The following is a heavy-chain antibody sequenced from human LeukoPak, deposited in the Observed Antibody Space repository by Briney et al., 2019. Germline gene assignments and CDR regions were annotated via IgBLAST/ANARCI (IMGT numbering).Heavy chain of an antibody. CDR3: AKDPSFNTISY. CDR1: GFTFSSYA. Sequence: QAGGSLRLSCAASGFTFSSYAMSWVRQAPGKGLEWVSAISGSGGSAYYADSVKGRFTISRDNSKNTLYLQMNSLRAEDTAVYYCAKDPSFNTISYWGQGTLVTVSS. CDR2: ISGSGGSA. V-gene: IGHV3-23*01. D-gene: IGHD3-22*01. J-gene: IGHJ4*02.